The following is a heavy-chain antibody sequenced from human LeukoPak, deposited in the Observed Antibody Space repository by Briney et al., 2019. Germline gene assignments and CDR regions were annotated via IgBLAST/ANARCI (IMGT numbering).Heavy chain of an antibody. CDR2: SSGSGGST. D-gene: IGHD2-15*01. J-gene: IGHJ5*02. CDR3: AKGTPLNWFDP. Sequence: GGSLRLSCAASGFTFSNYAMSWVRKAPGKGLEWVSASSGSGGSTYYADSVKGRFTTPRDNSKNTLYLQMNSLRAEATAVYYCAKGTPLNWFDPWGQGTLVTVSS. V-gene: IGHV3-23*01. CDR1: GFTFSNYA.